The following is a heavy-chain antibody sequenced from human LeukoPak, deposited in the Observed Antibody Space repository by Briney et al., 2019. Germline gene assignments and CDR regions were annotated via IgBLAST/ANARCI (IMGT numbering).Heavy chain of an antibody. CDR3: ARVIDLYCSSTSCPYYFDY. CDR1: GYTFTGYY. Sequence: GASVKVSCKASGYTFTGYYMHWVRQAPGQGLEWMGWINPNSGGTNYAQKLQGRVTMTTDTSTSTAYMELRSLRSDDTAVYYCARVIDLYCSSTSCPYYFDYWGQGTLVTVSS. D-gene: IGHD2-2*01. CDR2: INPNSGGT. V-gene: IGHV1-2*02. J-gene: IGHJ4*02.